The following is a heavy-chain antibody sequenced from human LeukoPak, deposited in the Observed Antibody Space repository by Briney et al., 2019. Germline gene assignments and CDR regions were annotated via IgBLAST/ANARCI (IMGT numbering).Heavy chain of an antibody. J-gene: IGHJ6*03. D-gene: IGHD2/OR15-2a*01. CDR2: INHSGST. CDR3: ARVTEYHYYYMDV. CDR1: GGSFSGYY. Sequence: SETLSLTCAVYGGSFSGYYWSWIRQPPGEGLEWIGEINHSGSTNYNPSLKSRVTISLDTSKNQFSLKLSSVTAADTAVYYCARVTEYHYYYMDVWGKGTTVTISS. V-gene: IGHV4-34*01.